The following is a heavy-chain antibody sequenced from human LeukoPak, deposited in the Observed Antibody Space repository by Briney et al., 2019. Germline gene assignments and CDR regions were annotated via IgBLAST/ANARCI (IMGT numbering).Heavy chain of an antibody. CDR3: ARDSGIPPPRRWFGEYRRYYMDV. V-gene: IGHV3-21*01. CDR1: GFSFSSYE. D-gene: IGHD3-10*01. Sequence: PGGSLRLSCTASGFSFSSYEMNWVRQAPGKGLEWVSSISSSSSYIYYADSVKGRFTISRDNAKNSLYLQMNSLRAEDTAVYYCARDSGIPPPRRWFGEYRRYYMDVWGKGTTVTVSS. J-gene: IGHJ6*03. CDR2: ISSSSSYI.